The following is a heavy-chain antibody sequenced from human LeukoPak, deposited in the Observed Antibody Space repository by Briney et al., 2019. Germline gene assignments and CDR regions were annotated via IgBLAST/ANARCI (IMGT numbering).Heavy chain of an antibody. Sequence: PGGSLRLSRAASGFTFSSYGMHWVRQAPGKGLEWVAFMRYDGSNKYYADSVKGRFTISRDNSKNTLYLQMNSLRAEDTAVYYCANSGYSYSTFDYWGQGTLVTVSS. V-gene: IGHV3-30*02. J-gene: IGHJ4*02. CDR3: ANSGYSYSTFDY. D-gene: IGHD5-18*01. CDR2: MRYDGSNK. CDR1: GFTFSSYG.